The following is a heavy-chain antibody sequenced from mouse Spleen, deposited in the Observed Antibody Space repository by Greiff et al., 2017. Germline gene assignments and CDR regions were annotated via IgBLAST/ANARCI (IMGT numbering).Heavy chain of an antibody. J-gene: IGHJ1*01. CDR2: IYPRSGNT. D-gene: IGHD1-1*01. CDR1: GYTFTSYG. CDR3: ARISIYYYDGSPDYFDV. Sequence: QVQLKQSGAELARPGASVKLSCKASGYTFTSYGISWVKQRTGQGLEWIGEIYPRSGNTYYNEKFKGKATLTADKSSSTAYMELRSLTSEDSAVYFCARISIYYYDGSPDYFDVWGAGTTVTVSS. V-gene: IGHV1-81*01.